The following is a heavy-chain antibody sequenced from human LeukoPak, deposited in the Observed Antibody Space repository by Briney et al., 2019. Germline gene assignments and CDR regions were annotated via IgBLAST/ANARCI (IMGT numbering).Heavy chain of an antibody. CDR3: ARWAGYCSITNCYTAFDY. J-gene: IGHJ4*02. V-gene: IGHV1-69*01. CDR1: GGTFSNYA. CDR2: ITPVFGTA. D-gene: IGHD2-2*02. Sequence: SVKVSCKASGGTFSNYAINWVRQAPGQGLEWMGGITPVFGTANYAQRFQGRVTITADESTSTAYMELSSLRSEDTAVYYCARWAGYCSITNCYTAFDYWGQGTLVTVSS.